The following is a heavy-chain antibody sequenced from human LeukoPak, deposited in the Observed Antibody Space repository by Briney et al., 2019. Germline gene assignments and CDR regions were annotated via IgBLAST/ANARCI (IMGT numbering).Heavy chain of an antibody. Sequence: PSDTLSLTCTVSGGSISSYYWSWIRQPAGKGLEWIGRIYTSGSTNYNPPLKSRVTISVDKSKNHFSLKLSSVTAADTAVYYCARDLVYCSGGSCYSNNWFDPWGQGTLVTVSS. J-gene: IGHJ5*02. CDR2: IYTSGST. CDR3: ARDLVYCSGGSCYSNNWFDP. V-gene: IGHV4-4*07. CDR1: GGSISSYY. D-gene: IGHD2-15*01.